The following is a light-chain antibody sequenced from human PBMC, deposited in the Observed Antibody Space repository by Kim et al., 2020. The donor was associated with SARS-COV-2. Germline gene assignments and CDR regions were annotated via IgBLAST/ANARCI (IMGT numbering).Light chain of an antibody. V-gene: IGKV1-13*02. J-gene: IGKJ1*01. CDR1: QGIRSA. CDR2: DSS. CDR3: QQFYTYPQT. Sequence: AIQLTQSPSSLSASVGERVTITCRASQGIRSALAWYQQKPGKAPKLLIYDSSTLEIGVPPRFSGSESGTDFTLTISSLQPEDFATYYCQQFYTYPQTFGQGTKVDIK.